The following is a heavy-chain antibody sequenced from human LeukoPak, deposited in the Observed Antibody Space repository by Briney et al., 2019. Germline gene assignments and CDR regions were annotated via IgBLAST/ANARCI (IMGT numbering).Heavy chain of an antibody. CDR2: IIPIFGTA. J-gene: IGHJ4*02. CDR3: ASDDGCSGGSCYSDY. D-gene: IGHD2-15*01. CDR1: GGTFSSYA. Sequence: GASVKVSRKASGGTFSSYAISWVRQAPGQGLEWMGGIIPIFGTANYAQKFQGRVTITADESTSTAYMELSSLRSEDTAVYYCASDDGCSGGSCYSDYWAREPWSPSPQ. V-gene: IGHV1-69*13.